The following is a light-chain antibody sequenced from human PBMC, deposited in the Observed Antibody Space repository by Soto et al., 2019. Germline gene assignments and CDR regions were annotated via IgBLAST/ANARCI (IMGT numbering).Light chain of an antibody. CDR1: SSDVGAYNW. CDR2: DVS. Sequence: QSALTQPRSVSGSPGQSVTISCAGTSSDVGAYNWVSWYQQHPGKVPKLIIYDVSRRPSGVPDRLCGSKSGNTASLTVSGLQADVEAADYCRSYAGSYTLVFAGGTKVTVL. CDR3: RSYAGSYTLV. V-gene: IGLV2-11*01. J-gene: IGLJ3*02.